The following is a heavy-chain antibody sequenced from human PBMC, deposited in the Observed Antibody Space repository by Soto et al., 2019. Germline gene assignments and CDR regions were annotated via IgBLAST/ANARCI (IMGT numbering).Heavy chain of an antibody. J-gene: IGHJ4*02. CDR1: GFTFSSYW. CDR2: INSDGSST. CDR3: ATGIDY. V-gene: IGHV3-74*01. Sequence: VLAGGSLRLSCAASGFTFSSYWMHWVRQAPGKGLVCVSRINSDGSSTSYADSVKGRFTISRDNAKNTLYLQMNSLRAEDTAVYYCATGIDYWGQGTLVTVSS.